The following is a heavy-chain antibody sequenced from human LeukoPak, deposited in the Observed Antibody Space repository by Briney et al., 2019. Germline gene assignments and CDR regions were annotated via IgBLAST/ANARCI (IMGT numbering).Heavy chain of an antibody. V-gene: IGHV3-73*01. Sequence: GGSLRLSCAASGFTFSGSAMHWVRQASGKGLEWVGRIRSKANSYATAYAASVKGRFTISRDDSKNTAYLQMNSLKTEDTAVYYCTRRTNYYDSSGYPQAFDIWGQGTMVTVSS. CDR1: GFTFSGSA. CDR3: TRRTNYYDSSGYPQAFDI. CDR2: IRSKANSYAT. J-gene: IGHJ3*02. D-gene: IGHD3-22*01.